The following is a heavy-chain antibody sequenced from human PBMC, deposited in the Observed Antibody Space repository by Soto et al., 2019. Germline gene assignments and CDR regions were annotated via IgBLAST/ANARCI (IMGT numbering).Heavy chain of an antibody. CDR1: GFTLSSYA. V-gene: IGHV3-23*01. CDR3: ARPPQRIAAAGIVGYYYYGMDV. J-gene: IGHJ6*02. CDR2: ISGSGGST. Sequence: PGGSLRLSCAASGFTLSSYAMSWVRQAPGKGLEWVSAISGSGGSTYYADSVKGRFTISRDNSKNTLYLQMNSLRAEDTAVYYCARPPQRIAAAGIVGYYYYGMDVWGQGTTVTVSS. D-gene: IGHD6-13*01.